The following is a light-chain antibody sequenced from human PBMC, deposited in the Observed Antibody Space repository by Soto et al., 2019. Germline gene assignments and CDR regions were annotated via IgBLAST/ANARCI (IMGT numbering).Light chain of an antibody. CDR3: SSYTSTGTRV. Sequence: QSVLTQPASVSGSPGQSITISCTGTSSDVGGYDFVSWYQQHPGKAPKLLIYDVSNEPSGVSNRFSGSKSGNTASLTISGLQAEDEADYYCSSYTSTGTRVFGGGTKLTVL. V-gene: IGLV2-14*01. CDR1: SSDVGGYDF. J-gene: IGLJ3*02. CDR2: DVS.